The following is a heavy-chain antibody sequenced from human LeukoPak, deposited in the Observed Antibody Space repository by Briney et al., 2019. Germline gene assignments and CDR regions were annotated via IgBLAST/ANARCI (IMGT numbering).Heavy chain of an antibody. V-gene: IGHV1-69*06. CDR1: GGTFSSYA. CDR3: ARTGYSYGHTVDYYFAY. CDR2: IIPIFGTA. J-gene: IGHJ4*02. Sequence: GASVKVSCKASGGTFSSYAISWVRQAPGQGLEWMGGIIPIFGTANYAQKFQGRVTITADKSTSTAYMELSSLRSEDTAVYYCARTGYSYGHTVDYYFAYGAREPWSPSPQ. D-gene: IGHD5-18*01.